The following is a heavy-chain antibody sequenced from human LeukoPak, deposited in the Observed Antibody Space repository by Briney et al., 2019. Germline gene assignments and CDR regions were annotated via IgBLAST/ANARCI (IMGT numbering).Heavy chain of an antibody. V-gene: IGHV1-2*02. D-gene: IGHD2-8*02. CDR2: INPNSGGT. CDR1: GYTFTGYY. J-gene: IGHJ4*02. Sequence: ASVKVSCKASGYTFTGYYMHWVRQAPGQGLEWMGWINPNSGGTNYAQKFQGRVTMTRDTSISTAYMKLSSLRSDDTAVYYCARVSEELVIDHWGQETLVTFS. CDR3: ARVSEELVIDH.